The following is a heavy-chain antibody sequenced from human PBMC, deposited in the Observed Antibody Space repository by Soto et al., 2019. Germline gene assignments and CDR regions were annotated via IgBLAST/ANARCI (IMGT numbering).Heavy chain of an antibody. J-gene: IGHJ4*02. Sequence: DVQLVESGGGLVQPGGSLRLSCEASGFTLSSYWMNWVRQAPGKGLDWVANINEDGSKIYYVDSVKGRITISRDNAKNSLYLQMNSLRVEDTAVYYCARGYFDSRGGQGTLVTVSS. V-gene: IGHV3-7*04. CDR2: INEDGSKI. D-gene: IGHD3-9*01. CDR3: ARGYFDSR. CDR1: GFTLSSYW.